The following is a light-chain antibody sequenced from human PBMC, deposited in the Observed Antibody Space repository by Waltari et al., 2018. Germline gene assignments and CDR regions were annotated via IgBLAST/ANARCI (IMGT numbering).Light chain of an antibody. J-gene: IGLJ2*01. V-gene: IGLV1-44*01. CDR2: SND. Sequence: QSVLTHSPSASGTPGPRVTISFSGSSSNIGRNAVNWYRQLPGTAPKLLLFSNDQRPSGVPDRFSVSKSGTSASLAISGLQSEDEADYYCAAWDDSLNGVVFGGGTKLTVL. CDR3: AAWDDSLNGVV. CDR1: SSNIGRNA.